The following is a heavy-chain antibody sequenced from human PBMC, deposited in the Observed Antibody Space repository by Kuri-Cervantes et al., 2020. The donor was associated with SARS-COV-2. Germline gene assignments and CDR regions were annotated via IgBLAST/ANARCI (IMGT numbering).Heavy chain of an antibody. CDR3: ARDSVVVPAASYYYGMDV. CDR2: IWHHGSNK. Sequence: GESLKISCVASGFTFNNFGMHWVRQAPGKGLEWVAVIWHHGSNKYYVDSVKGRFTISRDNAKNSLYLQMNSLRAEDTAVYYCARDSVVVPAASYYYGMDVWGQGTTVTVSS. J-gene: IGHJ6*02. D-gene: IGHD2-2*01. V-gene: IGHV3-33*01. CDR1: GFTFNNFG.